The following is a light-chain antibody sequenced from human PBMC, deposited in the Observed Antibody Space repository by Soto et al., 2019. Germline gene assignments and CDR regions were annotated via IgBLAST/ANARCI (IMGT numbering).Light chain of an antibody. V-gene: IGKV3-15*01. CDR2: GVS. CDR3: QQYEKWPPSIT. J-gene: IGKJ5*01. CDR1: QPVNNN. Sequence: IERTQSPATLSASPGDRATLSCRASQPVNNNLAWYQQKPGQAPRLLIYGVSTWATGISARFSGGGSVTEFTLTISSLQSEDFALYYCQQYEKWPPSITFGQGTRWRLN.